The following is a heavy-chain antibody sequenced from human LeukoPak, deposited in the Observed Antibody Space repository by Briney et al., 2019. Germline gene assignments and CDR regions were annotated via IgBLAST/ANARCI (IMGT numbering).Heavy chain of an antibody. Sequence: XTCXVSGGSISSYYWSWIRQPPGKGLEWIGYIYYSGSTNYNPSLKSRVTISVDTSKNQFSLKLSSVTAADTAVYYCARHFLYSKNAFDIWGQGTMVTVSS. J-gene: IGHJ3*02. CDR1: GGSISSYY. D-gene: IGHD2-21*01. CDR2: IYYSGST. CDR3: ARHFLYSKNAFDI. V-gene: IGHV4-59*08.